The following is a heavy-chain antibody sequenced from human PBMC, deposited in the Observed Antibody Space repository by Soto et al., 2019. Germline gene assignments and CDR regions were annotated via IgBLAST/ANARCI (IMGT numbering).Heavy chain of an antibody. D-gene: IGHD4-4*01. CDR1: GFTFSSYA. V-gene: IGHV3-23*01. J-gene: IGHJ4*02. CDR3: AKLVWYRGRDSNYDY. CDR2: ISGSGGST. Sequence: GGPLRLSCAASGFTFSSYAMSWVRQAPGKGLEWVSAISGSGGSTYYADSVKGRFTISRDNSKNTLYLQMNSLRAEDTAVYYCAKLVWYRGRDSNYDYWGQGTLVTVSS.